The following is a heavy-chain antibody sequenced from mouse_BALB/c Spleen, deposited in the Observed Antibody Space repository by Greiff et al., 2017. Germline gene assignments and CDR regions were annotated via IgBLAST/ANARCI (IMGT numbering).Heavy chain of an antibody. V-gene: IGHV1S81*02. CDR2: INPSNGRT. D-gene: IGHD2-1*01. CDR1: GYTFTSYW. CDR3: ARSGGNYLGYFDV. Sequence: VQLQQPGAELVKPGASVKLSCKASGYTFTSYWMHWVKQRPGQGLEWIGEINPSNGRTNYNEKFKSKATLTVDKSSSTAYMQLSSLTSEDSAVYYCARSGGNYLGYFDVWGAGTTVTVSS. J-gene: IGHJ1*01.